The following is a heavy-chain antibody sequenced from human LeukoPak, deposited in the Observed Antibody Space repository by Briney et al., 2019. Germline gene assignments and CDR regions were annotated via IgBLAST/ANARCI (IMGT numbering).Heavy chain of an antibody. D-gene: IGHD4-23*01. CDR3: VLDPPGYGGDYFVY. J-gene: IGHJ4*02. CDR1: GFTFRSYW. V-gene: IGHV3-30*02. CDR2: IRHDGNDK. Sequence: GGSLRLFCAASGFTFRSYWMHWVRQASGKGLVWVAFIRHDGNDKFYGDSAKGRFVVYRDNSRDRVSLQMDRVSIQDVALYFCVLDPPGYGGDYFVYWGRGTLVTVSS.